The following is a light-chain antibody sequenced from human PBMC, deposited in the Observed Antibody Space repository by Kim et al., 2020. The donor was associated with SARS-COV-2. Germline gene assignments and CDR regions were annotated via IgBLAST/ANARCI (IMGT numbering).Light chain of an antibody. CDR2: RDT. CDR1: NIVTKN. V-gene: IGLV3-9*01. CDR3: QVWDSGTWV. Sequence: SYELTQPLSVSVALGQTARITCGGNNIVTKNVHWYQQKPGQAPVLVMYRDTNRPSGIPERFSGSNSGNTATLTISRAQAGDEADYYCQVWDSGTWVFGGG. J-gene: IGLJ3*02.